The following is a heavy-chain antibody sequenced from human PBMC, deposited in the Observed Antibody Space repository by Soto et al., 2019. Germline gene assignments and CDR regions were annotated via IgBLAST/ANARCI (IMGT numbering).Heavy chain of an antibody. J-gene: IGHJ4*02. CDR1: GGTFSSYA. CDR2: IIPIFGTA. Sequence: QVQRVQSGAEVKKPGSSVKVSCKASGGTFSSYAISWVRQAPGQGLEWMGGIIPIFGTANYAQKFQGRVTITADESTSTAYREVSSLRSEDTAVYFCARAVSSRCGSPPPGCFAYWGRGTLVTVSS. D-gene: IGHD1-26*01. V-gene: IGHV1-69*12. CDR3: ARAVSSRCGSPPPGCFAY.